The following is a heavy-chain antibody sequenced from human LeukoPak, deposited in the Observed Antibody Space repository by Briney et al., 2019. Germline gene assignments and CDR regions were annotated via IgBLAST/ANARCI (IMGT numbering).Heavy chain of an antibody. J-gene: IGHJ4*02. D-gene: IGHD6-19*01. V-gene: IGHV3-30-3*01. Sequence: PGGSLRLSCAGSGFTFSIYAMHWVRQAPGKGREWVALISYDGSNKYYADSVKGRFTISRDNSKNTLYLQMNSLRAEDTAVYYCARGGVYSSGSYYLYYFDYWGQGTLVTVSS. CDR3: ARGGVYSSGSYYLYYFDY. CDR1: GFTFSIYA. CDR2: ISYDGSNK.